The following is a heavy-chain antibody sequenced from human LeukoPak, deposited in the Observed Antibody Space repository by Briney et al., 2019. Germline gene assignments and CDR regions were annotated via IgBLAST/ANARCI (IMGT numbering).Heavy chain of an antibody. Sequence: GGSLRLSCAASGFTFSRSAMTWVRRGPGTGLEFVASIIYSGGATYYADSVKGRFTISRDNSKNTLYLQMNSLRAEDTALYYCAKGGLYYDGSEHVYYFDSWGQGTLVTVSS. V-gene: IGHV3-23*01. J-gene: IGHJ4*02. D-gene: IGHD3-22*01. CDR3: AKGGLYYDGSEHVYYFDS. CDR1: GFTFSRSA. CDR2: IIYSGGAT.